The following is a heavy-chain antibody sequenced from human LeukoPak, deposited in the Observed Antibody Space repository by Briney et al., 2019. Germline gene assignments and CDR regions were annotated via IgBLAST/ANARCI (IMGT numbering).Heavy chain of an antibody. CDR1: GFTFSSYA. J-gene: IGHJ4*02. D-gene: IGHD6-6*01. CDR2: ISSSSSYI. CDR3: AREPAAARQGVVY. V-gene: IGHV3-21*01. Sequence: GGSLRLSCAASGFTFSSYAMNWVRQAPGKGLEWVSSISSSSSYIYYADSVKGRFTISRDNAKNSLYLQMDSLRAEDTAVYSCAREPAAARQGVVYWGQGTLVTVSS.